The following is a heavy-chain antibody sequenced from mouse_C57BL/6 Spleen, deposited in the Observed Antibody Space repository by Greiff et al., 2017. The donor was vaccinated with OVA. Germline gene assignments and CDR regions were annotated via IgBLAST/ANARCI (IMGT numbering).Heavy chain of an antibody. CDR3: ARKGPYYFDY. Sequence: QVQLQQPGAELVMPGASVKLSCKASGYTFTSYWMHWVKQRPGQGLEWIGEIDPSDSYTNYNQKLKGKSTLTVDKSSSTAYMQLSSLTSEDSAVYYCARKGPYYFDYWGQGTTLTVSS. V-gene: IGHV1-69*01. J-gene: IGHJ2*01. D-gene: IGHD3-3*01. CDR2: IDPSDSYT. CDR1: GYTFTSYW.